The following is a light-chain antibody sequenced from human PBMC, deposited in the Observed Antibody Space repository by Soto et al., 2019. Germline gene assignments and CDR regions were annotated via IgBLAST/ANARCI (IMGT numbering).Light chain of an antibody. CDR2: GAS. Sequence: EVVLTQSPGTLSLFPGERATLSCRANQSVSSTFLAWYQQKPGQAPRLLIYGASRRATGVPDRFRGSGSGTDSTHTISRLEPEDVAVYDGQQYGTSLKWTLGQGTKVGVK. CDR3: QQYGTSLKWT. J-gene: IGKJ1*01. V-gene: IGKV3-20*01. CDR1: QSVSSTF.